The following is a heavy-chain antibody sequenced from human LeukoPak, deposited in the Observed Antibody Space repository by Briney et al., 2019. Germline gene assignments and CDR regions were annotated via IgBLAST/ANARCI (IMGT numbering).Heavy chain of an antibody. D-gene: IGHD2-21*02. CDR1: GYTFTGYY. CDR3: ARDLAYCGGDCYSFAWFDP. V-gene: IGHV1-2*02. Sequence: RGPVKVSCKASGYTFTGYYMHWVRQAPGQGLEWMGWINPNSGGTNYAQKFQGRVTMTRDTSISTAYMELSSLRSEDTAVYYCARDLAYCGGDCYSFAWFDPWGQGTLVTVSS. CDR2: INPNSGGT. J-gene: IGHJ5*02.